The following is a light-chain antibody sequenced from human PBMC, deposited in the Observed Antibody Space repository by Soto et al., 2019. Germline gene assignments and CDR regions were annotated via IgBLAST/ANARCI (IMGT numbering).Light chain of an antibody. CDR2: RAS. CDR3: QQYNNWPLYT. CDR1: QTINTN. J-gene: IGKJ2*01. Sequence: EMVMTQSPATLSVSPGERATLSCRASQTINTNLAWYQQKPGQGPRLLIYRASTRATGIPARLSGSGSGTEFTLTISSLQSEDSALYYCQQYNNWPLYTFGQGTKLEIK. V-gene: IGKV3-15*01.